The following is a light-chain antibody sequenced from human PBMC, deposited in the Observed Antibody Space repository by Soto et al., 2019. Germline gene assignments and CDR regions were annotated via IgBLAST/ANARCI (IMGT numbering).Light chain of an antibody. V-gene: IGKV3-20*01. CDR2: GAS. Sequence: EIVLTQSPGTLSLSPWERATRACMASQSVSNNYLAWYQQKPGQAPRLLIYGASNRATGIPDRFSGSGSGTDFTLTISRLEPEDFAVYYCQQYGSSGTFGQGTKVDIK. CDR3: QQYGSSGT. CDR1: QSVSNNY. J-gene: IGKJ1*01.